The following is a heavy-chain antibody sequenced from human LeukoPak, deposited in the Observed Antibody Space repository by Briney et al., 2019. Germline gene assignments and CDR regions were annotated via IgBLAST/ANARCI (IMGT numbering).Heavy chain of an antibody. V-gene: IGHV1-24*01. CDR2: FDPEDGET. D-gene: IGHD3-10*01. Sequence: ASVKVSCKVSGYTLTELSMHWVRQAPGKGLEWMGGFDPEDGETIYAQKFQGRVTMTEDTSTDTAYMELSSLRSEGTAVYYCATVGWFGEPAYYYYYYGMDVWGQGTTVTVSS. CDR1: GYTLTELS. CDR3: ATVGWFGEPAYYYYYYGMDV. J-gene: IGHJ6*02.